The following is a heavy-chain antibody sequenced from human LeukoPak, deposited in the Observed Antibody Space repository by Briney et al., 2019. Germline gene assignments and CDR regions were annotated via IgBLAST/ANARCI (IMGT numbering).Heavy chain of an antibody. CDR3: AGGYSGSYPFVS. J-gene: IGHJ4*02. V-gene: IGHV3-7*01. CDR2: MKQDGSEK. D-gene: IGHD1-26*01. CDR1: GFTFGSYW. Sequence: PGGSLRLSCAASGFTFGSYWMTWVRQAPGKGLEWVANMKQDGSEKYFVDSVKGRFTISRDNAKNSLYLQMNSLRAEDTAVYYCAGGYSGSYPFVSWGQGTLVTVSS.